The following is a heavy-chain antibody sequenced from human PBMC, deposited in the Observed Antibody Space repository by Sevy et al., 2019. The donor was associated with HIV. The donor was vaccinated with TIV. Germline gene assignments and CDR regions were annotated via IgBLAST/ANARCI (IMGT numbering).Heavy chain of an antibody. CDR3: AKGFCSGATCPRDYYYYGMDV. J-gene: IGHJ6*02. V-gene: IGHV3-23*01. CDR1: EFTFSSYA. CDR2: ISGSGRFT. D-gene: IGHD2-15*01. Sequence: GGSLRLSCSASEFTFSSYAMSWVRQAPGKGLEWVSSISGSGRFTYYADFVEGRFIISRDNSKNTLSVQMNSLRAEDTAVYYCAKGFCSGATCPRDYYYYGMDVWGHGTTVTV.